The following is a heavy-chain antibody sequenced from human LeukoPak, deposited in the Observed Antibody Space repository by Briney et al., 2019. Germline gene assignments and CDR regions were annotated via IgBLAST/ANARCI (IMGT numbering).Heavy chain of an antibody. J-gene: IGHJ3*02. CDR1: GGFIIRSSYY. D-gene: IGHD6-25*01. CDR3: VRHSGGNGYSDLDAFEI. CDR2: IDYTGST. V-gene: IGHV4-39*01. Sequence: SETLSLTCSVSGGFIIRSSYYWGWIRQAPGKGLEWIASIDYTGSTYYNPSLGSRVTISVDTSKNQFSLKLSSVTAADTGVHYCVRHSGGNGYSDLDAFEIWGQGTMVTVSS.